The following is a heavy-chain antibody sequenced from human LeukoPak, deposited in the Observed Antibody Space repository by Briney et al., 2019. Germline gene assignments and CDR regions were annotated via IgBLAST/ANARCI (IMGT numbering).Heavy chain of an antibody. CDR1: GFTFSSYE. V-gene: IGHV3-48*03. D-gene: IGHD5-18*01. J-gene: IGHJ6*03. CDR2: ISSSGSTI. CDR3: ARLEYSYGYGPYYHYYIDV. Sequence: PGGSLRLSCAASGFTFSSYEMNWVRQAPGKGLEWVSYISSSGSTIYYADSVKGRFTISRDNAKNSLYLQMNSLRAEDTAVYYCARLEYSYGYGPYYHYYIDVWGKRTTVTVSS.